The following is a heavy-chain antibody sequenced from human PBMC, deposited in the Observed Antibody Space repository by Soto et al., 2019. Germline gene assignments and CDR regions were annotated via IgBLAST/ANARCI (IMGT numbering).Heavy chain of an antibody. Sequence: SETLSLTCAVSGASVSSRKWWVWVRQAPGKGLEYLGEIYHSGSANYNPSLKSRMTISIDKSNNQLSLRLTSVTAADTAVYYCARSGLAGPLDHWGQGILVTVSS. J-gene: IGHJ4*02. CDR3: ARSGLAGPLDH. CDR1: GASVSSRKW. V-gene: IGHV4-4*02. D-gene: IGHD6-19*01. CDR2: IYHSGSA.